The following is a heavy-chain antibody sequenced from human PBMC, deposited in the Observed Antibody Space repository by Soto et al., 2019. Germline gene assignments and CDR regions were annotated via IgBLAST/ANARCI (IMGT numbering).Heavy chain of an antibody. D-gene: IGHD5-12*01. CDR1: GFTFSDYY. CDR3: AREGGVNSGYANYYYYYYMDV. Sequence: PGGSLRLSCAASGFTFSDYYMSWIRQAPGKGLEWVSYISSSGSTIYYADSVKGRFTISRDNAKNSLYLQMNSLRAEDTAVYYCAREGGVNSGYANYYYYYYMDVWGKGTTVTVSS. V-gene: IGHV3-11*01. CDR2: ISSSGSTI. J-gene: IGHJ6*03.